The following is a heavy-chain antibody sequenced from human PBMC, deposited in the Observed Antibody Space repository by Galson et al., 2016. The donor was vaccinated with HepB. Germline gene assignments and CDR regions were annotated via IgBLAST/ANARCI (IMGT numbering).Heavy chain of an antibody. CDR3: ARVIYVIGDANWGSSKYGMDV. Sequence: SLRLSCAGSGFIFSSYSMNWVRQAPGKGLEWISFIGSDRSTISYADSVKGRFTISRDNAKKSLYLQMNSLRDEDTAVYYCARVIYVIGDANWGSSKYGMDVWGQGTTVSVSS. CDR2: IGSDRSTI. CDR1: GFIFSSYS. D-gene: IGHD7-27*01. V-gene: IGHV3-48*02. J-gene: IGHJ6*02.